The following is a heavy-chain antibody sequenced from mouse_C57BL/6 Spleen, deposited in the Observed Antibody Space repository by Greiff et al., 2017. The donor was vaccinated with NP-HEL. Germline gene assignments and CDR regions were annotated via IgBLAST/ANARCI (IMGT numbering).Heavy chain of an antibody. CDR3: ARLDYGSSHWYFDV. J-gene: IGHJ1*03. CDR1: GYTFTDYN. Sequence: EVQLQQSGPELVKPGASVKIPCKASGYTFTDYNMDWVKQSHGKSLEWIGDINPNNGGTIYNQKFKGKATLTVDKSSSTAYMELRSLKSEDTAVYYGARLDYGSSHWYFDVWGTGTTVTVSS. D-gene: IGHD1-1*01. CDR2: INPNNGGT. V-gene: IGHV1-18*01.